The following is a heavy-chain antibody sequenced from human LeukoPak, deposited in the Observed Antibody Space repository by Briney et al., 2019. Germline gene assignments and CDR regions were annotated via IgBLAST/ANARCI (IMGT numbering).Heavy chain of an antibody. V-gene: IGHV3-30*02. CDR2: IRYDGSDK. Sequence: PGGSLRLSCVASGFTFSSSGMHWVRQAPGKGLEWVTFIRYDGSDKYYADSVKSRFTISRDNSKNTLHLQMNSLRAEDTAVYYCAKGYTSGSKYFGYWGQGTLVTVSS. CDR3: AKGYTSGSKYFGY. D-gene: IGHD6-19*01. J-gene: IGHJ4*02. CDR1: GFTFSSSG.